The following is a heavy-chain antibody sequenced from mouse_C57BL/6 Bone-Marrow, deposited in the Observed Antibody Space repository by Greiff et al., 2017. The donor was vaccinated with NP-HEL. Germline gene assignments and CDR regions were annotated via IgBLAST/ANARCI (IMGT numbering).Heavy chain of an antibody. D-gene: IGHD3-2*02. J-gene: IGHJ4*01. Sequence: EVQLQQSGPELVKPGASVKISCKASGYTFTDYYMNWVKQSHGKSLEWIGDINPNNGGTSYNQKFKGKATLTVDKSSSTAYMELRSLTSEDSAVYYCARSGDSSGSYYAMDYWGQGTSVTVSS. CDR3: ARSGDSSGSYYAMDY. CDR2: INPNNGGT. CDR1: GYTFTDYY. V-gene: IGHV1-26*01.